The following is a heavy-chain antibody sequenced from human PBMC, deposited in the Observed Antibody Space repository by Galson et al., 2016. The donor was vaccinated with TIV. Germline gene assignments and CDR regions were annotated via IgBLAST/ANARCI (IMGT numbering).Heavy chain of an antibody. CDR1: GFTFTSSA. J-gene: IGHJ4*02. V-gene: IGHV1-58*01. Sequence: SVKVSCKASGFTFTSSAVQWVRQARGQRLEWMGLIVVGSGNTNYAQKFQDTDRDTAYMELGSLRIDDTAIYYCATVAWFPGLSLDNWGQGTLVSVSS. CDR2: IVVGSGNT. D-gene: IGHD2/OR15-2a*01. CDR3: ATVAWFPGLSLDN.